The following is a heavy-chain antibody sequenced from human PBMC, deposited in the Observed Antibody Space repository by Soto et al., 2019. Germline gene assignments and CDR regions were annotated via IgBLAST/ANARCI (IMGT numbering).Heavy chain of an antibody. CDR2: IRYDGSSK. CDR1: GFTFSSYG. J-gene: IGHJ4*02. CDR3: ARAADSVVVVAATPYY. D-gene: IGHD2-15*01. V-gene: IGHV3-33*01. Sequence: GGSLRLSCAASGFTFSSYGMHWVRQAPGKGLEWVAIIRYDGSSKYYAHTVQGRVTITRDNSKNTLYLQMNSLRAEDTAVYYSARAADSVVVVAATPYYWGQGTPVPVSS.